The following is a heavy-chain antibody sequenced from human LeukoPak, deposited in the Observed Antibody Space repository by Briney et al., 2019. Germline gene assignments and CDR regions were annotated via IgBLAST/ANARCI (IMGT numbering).Heavy chain of an antibody. CDR1: GGSISSYY. D-gene: IGHD3-22*01. J-gene: IGHJ4*02. CDR3: ARTEYYYDSSGSYYFDY. CDR2: IYYSGST. V-gene: IGHV4-59*01. Sequence: SETLSLTCTVSGGSISSYYWSWIRQPPGKGLEWIGYIYYSGSTNYNLSLKSRVTISVDTSKNQFSLKLSSVTAADTAVYYCARTEYYYDSSGSYYFDYWGQGTLVTVSS.